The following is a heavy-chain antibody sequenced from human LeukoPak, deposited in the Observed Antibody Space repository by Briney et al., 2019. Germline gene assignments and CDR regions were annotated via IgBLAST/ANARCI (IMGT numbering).Heavy chain of an antibody. CDR2: ISGSGGST. D-gene: IGHD3-3*01. CDR1: GFTFSSYA. CDR3: AKGYYDFWSGYPNWFDP. Sequence: GGSLRLSCAASGFTFSSYAMSWVRQAPGKGLEWVSAISGSGGSTYYADSVKGRFTISRDNSKNTLDLQMNSLRAEDTAVCYCAKGYYDFWSGYPNWFDPWGQGTLVTVSS. V-gene: IGHV3-23*01. J-gene: IGHJ5*02.